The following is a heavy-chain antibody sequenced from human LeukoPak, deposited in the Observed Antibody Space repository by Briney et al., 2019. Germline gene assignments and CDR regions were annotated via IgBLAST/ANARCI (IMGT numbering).Heavy chain of an antibody. J-gene: IGHJ4*02. Sequence: GGSLRLSCAAPGFTFSTYAMRWVRQAPGKGLERVSSISGSDGSTYYADTVKGRFTISRDNSKNTLYLQMNSLRAEDTAVYYCAKGESHPKYYFDYWGQGTLVTVSS. CDR2: ISGSDGST. V-gene: IGHV3-23*01. D-gene: IGHD3-10*01. CDR3: AKGESHPKYYFDY. CDR1: GFTFSTYA.